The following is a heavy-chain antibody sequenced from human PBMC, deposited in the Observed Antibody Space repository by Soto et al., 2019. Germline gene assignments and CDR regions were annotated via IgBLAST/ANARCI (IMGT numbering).Heavy chain of an antibody. CDR3: ARRDRNGGYCDY. D-gene: IGHD2-8*01. Sequence: EVQLVESGGGLVQPGGSLRLSCAASGFTFSSYWMHWVRQAPGEGLVWVSRVSGDGSSTNYADFVKGRFTISRDNAKNTVYLQMDSLRADDTAVYCCARRDRNGGYCDYWGQGILVTVSS. J-gene: IGHJ4*02. CDR2: VSGDGSST. CDR1: GFTFSSYW. V-gene: IGHV3-74*01.